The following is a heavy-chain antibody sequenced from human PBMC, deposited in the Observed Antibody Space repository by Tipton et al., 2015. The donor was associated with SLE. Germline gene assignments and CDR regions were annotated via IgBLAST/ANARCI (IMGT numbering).Heavy chain of an antibody. CDR2: INPNSGGT. V-gene: IGHV1-2*06. J-gene: IGHJ4*02. Sequence: QLVQSGAEVKKPGASVKVSCKASGYTFTGYYMHWVRQAPGQGLEWMGRINPNSGGTNYAQKFQGRVTMTRDTSISTAYMELSRLRSDDTAVYYCARDPLYSSSPPFDSWGQVTLVTVSS. CDR3: ARDPLYSSSPPFDS. CDR1: GYTFTGYY. D-gene: IGHD6-6*01.